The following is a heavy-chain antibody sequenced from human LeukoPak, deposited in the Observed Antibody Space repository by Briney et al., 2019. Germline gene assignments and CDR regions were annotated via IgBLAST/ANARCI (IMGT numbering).Heavy chain of an antibody. CDR2: ISGSGGST. CDR1: GFDFSSYA. Sequence: PGGSLRLSCAASGFDFSSYAMSWVRQAPGKGLEWVSGISGSGGSTFYSDSVKGRFTVSRDNSGNTLYLQMNSLRAEDTALYYCAKPYRSGLYYFDCWGQGTLVTVSS. D-gene: IGHD3-3*01. J-gene: IGHJ4*02. CDR3: AKPYRSGLYYFDC. V-gene: IGHV3-23*01.